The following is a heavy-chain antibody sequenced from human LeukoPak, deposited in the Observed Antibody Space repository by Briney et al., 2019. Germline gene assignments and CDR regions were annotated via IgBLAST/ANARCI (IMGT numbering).Heavy chain of an antibody. V-gene: IGHV3-30*02. CDR3: AKDNGDFLTPDN. CDR1: GFTFRRYG. CDR2: IRHDGSKQ. J-gene: IGHJ4*02. D-gene: IGHD4-17*01. Sequence: GGSVRLPCATSGFTFRRYGVHWVRQAPDKGLEWVAFIRHDGSKQYCADSVKGRCTISRDTSKNTVYLQVDSLTGEDTAVYYCAKDNGDFLTPDNWGQGTLVTVSS.